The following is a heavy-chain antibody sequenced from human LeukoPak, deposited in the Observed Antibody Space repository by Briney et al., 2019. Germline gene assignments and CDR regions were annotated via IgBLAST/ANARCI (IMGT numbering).Heavy chain of an antibody. D-gene: IGHD6-13*01. CDR2: INPNSGGT. V-gene: IGHV1-2*02. CDR1: GYTFTGYY. Sequence: ASVKASCKASGYTFTGYYMQWVRQAPGQGLEWRGWINPNSGGTNYAQKLQGRITMTRDTSISTAYMELSRLRSDDTAVYYCARDLTSAAATAAAGDYWGQGNLVTVSS. CDR3: ARDLTSAAATAAAGDY. J-gene: IGHJ4*02.